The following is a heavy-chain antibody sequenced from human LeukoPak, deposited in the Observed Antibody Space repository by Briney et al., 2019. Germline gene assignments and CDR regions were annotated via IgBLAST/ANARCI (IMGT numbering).Heavy chain of an antibody. CDR3: ARAHSPYYYYYMDV. CDR2: IYHSGST. Sequence: SETLSLTCAVYGGSFSGYYWSWIRQPPGKGLEWIGSIYHSGSTYYNPSLKSRVTISVDTSKNQFSLKLSSVTAADTAVYYCARAHSPYYYYYMDVWGKGTTVTVSS. D-gene: IGHD4-11*01. CDR1: GGSFSGYY. J-gene: IGHJ6*03. V-gene: IGHV4-34*01.